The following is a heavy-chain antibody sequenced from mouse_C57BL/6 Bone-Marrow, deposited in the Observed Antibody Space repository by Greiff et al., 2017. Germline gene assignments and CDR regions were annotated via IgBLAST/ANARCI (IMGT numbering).Heavy chain of an antibody. J-gene: IGHJ3*01. Sequence: VQLQQSGAELVKPGASVKLSCKASGYTFTEYTIHWVKQRSGQGLEWIGWFYPGSGSIKYNEKFKDKATLTADKSSSTVYMELSRLTSEDSAVFFCARHEEEVSSYPAWFAYWGQGTLVTVSA. D-gene: IGHD1-1*01. CDR1: GYTFTEYT. CDR3: ARHEEEVSSYPAWFAY. V-gene: IGHV1-62-2*01. CDR2: FYPGSGSI.